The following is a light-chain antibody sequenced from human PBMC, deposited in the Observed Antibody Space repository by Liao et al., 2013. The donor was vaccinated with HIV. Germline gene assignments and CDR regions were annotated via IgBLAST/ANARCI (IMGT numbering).Light chain of an antibody. Sequence: SYELTQPPSVSVSPGQTASITCSGDQLGTKYVCWYQQKPGQSPVLVIYQDSKRPSGIPERFSGTNSGNTATLTISGTQAMDEADYYCQAWDSSTGVFGTGTKVTVL. V-gene: IGLV3-1*01. CDR1: QLGTKY. CDR2: QDS. CDR3: QAWDSSTGV. J-gene: IGLJ1*01.